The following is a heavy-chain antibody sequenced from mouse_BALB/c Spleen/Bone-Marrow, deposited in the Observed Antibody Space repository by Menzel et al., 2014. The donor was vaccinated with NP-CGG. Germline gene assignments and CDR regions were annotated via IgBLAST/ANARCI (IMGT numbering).Heavy chain of an antibody. Sequence: VQLQQSGAELVRPGASVKLSCKIFGYIFTSYWIHWVKQRPGQGLEWIVRISLGSGSTYYNVKFEDKPSLPAGNSSSTAYMQLRCLKSEASTVYFCASGVTTGWFIYWGQGTLVTVSA. D-gene: IGHD2-2*01. CDR3: ASGVTTGWFIY. J-gene: IGHJ3*01. V-gene: IGHV1S132*01. CDR1: GYIFTSYW. CDR2: ISLGSGST.